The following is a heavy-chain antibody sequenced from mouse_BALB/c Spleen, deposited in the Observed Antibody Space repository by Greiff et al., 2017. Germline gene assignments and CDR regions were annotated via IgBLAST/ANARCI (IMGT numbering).Heavy chain of an antibody. D-gene: IGHD1-1*01. CDR1: GYTLTSYY. J-gene: IGHJ3*01. CDR3: AREFSYAWFAY. CDR2: IYPGNVNT. Sequence: QVQLKESGPELVKPGASVRISCKASGYTLTSYYIHWVKQRPGQGLEWIGWIYPGNVNTKYNEKFKGKATLTADKSSSTAYMQLSSLTSEDSAVYFCAREFSYAWFAYWGQGTLVTVSA. V-gene: IGHV1S56*01.